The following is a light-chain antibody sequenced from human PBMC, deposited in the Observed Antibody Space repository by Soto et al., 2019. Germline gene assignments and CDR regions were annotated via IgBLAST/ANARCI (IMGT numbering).Light chain of an antibody. Sequence: DIQLTQSPSTLSASVGDRVTITCRASQSLSGWLAWYQQKPGKAPKLLISKASSLESGVPSRFAGSGSGTDFTLTISSLQPDDFATYYCQQYRSHWTFGQGTKVEIK. V-gene: IGKV1-5*03. CDR3: QQYRSHWT. CDR1: QSLSGW. J-gene: IGKJ1*01. CDR2: KAS.